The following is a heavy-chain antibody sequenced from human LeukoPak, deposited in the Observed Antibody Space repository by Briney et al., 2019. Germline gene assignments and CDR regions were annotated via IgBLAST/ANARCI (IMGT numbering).Heavy chain of an antibody. CDR2: ISWNSGSI. CDR1: GFTFDDYA. Sequence: SLRLSCAASGFTFDDYAMHWVRQAPGKGLEWVSGISWNSGSIGYADSVKGRFTISRDNAKNSLYLQMNSLRAEDMALYYCAKGGGSSWYYYYYMDVWGKGTTVTVSS. J-gene: IGHJ6*03. V-gene: IGHV3-9*03. D-gene: IGHD6-13*01. CDR3: AKGGGSSWYYYYYMDV.